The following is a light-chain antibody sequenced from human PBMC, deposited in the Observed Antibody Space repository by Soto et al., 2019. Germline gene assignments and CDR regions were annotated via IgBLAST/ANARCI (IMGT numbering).Light chain of an antibody. V-gene: IGKV3-20*01. CDR1: QSVTSNY. CDR3: QQYDSSPKR. J-gene: IGKJ1*01. Sequence: EIVLSQSPGTLSLTPGERATLSCRASQSVTSNYLAWYQQRPGQAPRLLIFGASSRATGIPDKFSGSGSGTDFTLTISRLEPDDFAVYYCQQYDSSPKRFGHGAKV. CDR2: GAS.